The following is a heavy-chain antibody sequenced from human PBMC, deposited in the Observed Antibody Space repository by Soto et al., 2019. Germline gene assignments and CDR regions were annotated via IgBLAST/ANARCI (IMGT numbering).Heavy chain of an antibody. J-gene: IGHJ4*02. CDR3: TRGYCTSNSCHYYYDY. D-gene: IGHD2-2*01. CDR1: GGSISSGDYY. CDR2: INHSGST. Sequence: PSETLSLTCTVSGGSISSGDYYWSWIRQTPGKGLEWIGEINHSGSTNYNPSLKSRVTISVDTSKNLFSLKLSSVAAADTAVYYCTRGYCTSNSCHYYYDYWGQGTPVTVSS. V-gene: IGHV4-39*07.